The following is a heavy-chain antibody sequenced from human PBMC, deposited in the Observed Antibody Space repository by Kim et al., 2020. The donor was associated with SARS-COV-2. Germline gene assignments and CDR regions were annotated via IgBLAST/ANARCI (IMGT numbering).Heavy chain of an antibody. J-gene: IGHJ4*02. CDR1: GYTLTELS. CDR2: FDPEDGET. CDR3: AAGGWEYSSGWYYFDY. V-gene: IGHV1-24*01. Sequence: ASVKVSCKVSGYTLTELSMHWVRQAPGKGLEWMGGFDPEDGETIYAQKFQGRVTMTEDTSTDTAYMELSSLRSEDTAVYYCAAGGWEYSSGWYYFDYWGQGTLVTVSS. D-gene: IGHD6-19*01.